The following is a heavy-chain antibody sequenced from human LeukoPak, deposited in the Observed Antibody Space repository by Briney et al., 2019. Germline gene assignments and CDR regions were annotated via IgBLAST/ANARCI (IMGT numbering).Heavy chain of an antibody. Sequence: PGGSLRLSCAASGFTFSSYAMSWVRQAPGKGLEGVSAISGSGGSTYYADSVKGRFTISRDNSKNTLYLQMNSPRAEDTAVYYCAKGSSSWYAGTFDIWGQGTMVTVSS. CDR3: AKGSSSWYAGTFDI. CDR2: ISGSGGST. D-gene: IGHD6-13*01. V-gene: IGHV3-23*01. CDR1: GFTFSSYA. J-gene: IGHJ3*02.